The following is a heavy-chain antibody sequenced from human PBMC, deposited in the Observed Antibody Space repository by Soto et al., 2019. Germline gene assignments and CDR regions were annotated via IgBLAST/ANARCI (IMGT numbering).Heavy chain of an antibody. Sequence: EVQLLESGGGLVQPGGSLRLSCAASGFTFNNYAMSWVRQAPGKGLECVSTITGSGGSTYYAASVKGRFTISRDNSKNPLYLQMNSLRAEDTAIYYCARAGELLTPFDYWGQGTLVTVSS. J-gene: IGHJ4*02. CDR1: GFTFNNYA. CDR2: ITGSGGST. V-gene: IGHV3-23*01. CDR3: ARAGELLTPFDY. D-gene: IGHD1-7*01.